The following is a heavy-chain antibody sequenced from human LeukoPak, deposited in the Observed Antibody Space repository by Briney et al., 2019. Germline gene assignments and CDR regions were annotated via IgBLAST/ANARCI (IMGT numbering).Heavy chain of an antibody. D-gene: IGHD2-2*01. CDR2: INHSRGT. V-gene: IGHV4-34*01. CDR1: SGSFNGFY. J-gene: IGHJ4*02. CDR3: VGGLGKGYQDS. Sequence: SETRSLTCAVDSGSFNGFYWTWMRQAPGKGPEWTGEINHSRGTSSTATLWSRVNISQDTSKNQFSLKLTSVTAADTAVYHCVGGLGKGYQDSWGRRTVAVSS.